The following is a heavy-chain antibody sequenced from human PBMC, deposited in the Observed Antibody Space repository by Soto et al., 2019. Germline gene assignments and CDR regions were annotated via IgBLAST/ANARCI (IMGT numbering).Heavy chain of an antibody. CDR3: ARDETYYYDSSGYHPLDY. CDR2: IWYDGSNK. D-gene: IGHD3-22*01. J-gene: IGHJ4*02. CDR1: GFTFSSYG. V-gene: IGHV3-33*01. Sequence: GGSLRLSCAASGFTFSSYGMYWVRQAPGKGLEWVAVIWYDGSNKYYADSVKGRFTISRDNSKNTLYLQMNSLRAEDTAVYYCARDETYYYDSSGYHPLDYWGQGTLVTVSS.